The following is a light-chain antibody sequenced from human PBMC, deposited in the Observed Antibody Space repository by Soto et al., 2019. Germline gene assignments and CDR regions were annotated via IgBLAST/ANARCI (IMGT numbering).Light chain of an antibody. CDR1: SSDVGGYNY. CDR3: SSFTSTSTQV. J-gene: IGLJ3*02. CDR2: EVN. Sequence: QSVLTQPASVSGSPGQSITISCTGTSSDVGGYNYVSWYQQHPGKFPKLMIYEVNNRPSGVSHRFSGSKSANTASLTISGLQADDEADYYCSSFTSTSTQVFGGGTKLTVL. V-gene: IGLV2-14*01.